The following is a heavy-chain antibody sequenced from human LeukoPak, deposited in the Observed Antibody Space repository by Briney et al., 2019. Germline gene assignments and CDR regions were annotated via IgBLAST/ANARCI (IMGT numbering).Heavy chain of an antibody. D-gene: IGHD3-10*01. CDR1: GFTFSSYW. V-gene: IGHV3-74*01. J-gene: IGHJ6*03. CDR3: ARGRLLWFGESTYYMDV. Sequence: PGGSLRLSCAACGFTFSSYWMHWVRQAPGKGLVWVSRINSDGSSTSYADSVKGRFTISRDNAKNTLYLQMNSLRAEDTAVYYCARGRLLWFGESTYYMDVWGKGTTVTVSS. CDR2: INSDGSST.